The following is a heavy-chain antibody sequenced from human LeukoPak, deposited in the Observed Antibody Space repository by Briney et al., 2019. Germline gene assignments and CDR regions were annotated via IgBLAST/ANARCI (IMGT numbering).Heavy chain of an antibody. J-gene: IGHJ4*02. D-gene: IGHD3-10*01. CDR2: ISYDGNNK. V-gene: IGHV3-30-3*01. Sequence: PGGSLRLSCAASGFTFSSYAMHWVRQAPGKGLEWVAVISYDGNNKYYADSVKGRFTISRDNSKNTLYLQMNSLRAEDTAVYYCARDPRFGELLSYYFDYWGQGTLVTVSS. CDR3: ARDPRFGELLSYYFDY. CDR1: GFTFSSYA.